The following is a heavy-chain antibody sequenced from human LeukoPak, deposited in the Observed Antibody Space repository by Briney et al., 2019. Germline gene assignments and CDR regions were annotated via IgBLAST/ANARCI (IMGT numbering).Heavy chain of an antibody. J-gene: IGHJ5*02. V-gene: IGHV1-2*02. CDR2: INPNSGGT. CDR1: GYTFTGYY. D-gene: IGHD6-19*01. CDR3: ASIAVAGTTSPNWFDP. Sequence: GASVKVSSKASGYTFTGYYMHWVRQAPGQGLEWMGWINPNSGGTNYAQKFQGRVTMTRDTSISTAYMELSRLRSDDTAVYYCASIAVAGTTSPNWFDPWGQGTLVTVSS.